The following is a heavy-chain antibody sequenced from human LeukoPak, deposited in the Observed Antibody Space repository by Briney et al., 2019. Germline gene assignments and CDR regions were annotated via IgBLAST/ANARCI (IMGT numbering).Heavy chain of an antibody. J-gene: IGHJ4*02. CDR3: AKDGGTVTSYYFDS. CDR2: ISAWGDNT. CDR1: GFTFSAYA. V-gene: IGHV3-23*01. D-gene: IGHD4-11*01. Sequence: GGSLRLSCAASGFTFSAYAMSWVRQAPGKGLEWVSGISAWGDNTYSADSVRGRFTISRDNSKNTLYLQMNSLRVEDTAVYYCAKDGGTVTSYYFDSWGLGTLVTVSS.